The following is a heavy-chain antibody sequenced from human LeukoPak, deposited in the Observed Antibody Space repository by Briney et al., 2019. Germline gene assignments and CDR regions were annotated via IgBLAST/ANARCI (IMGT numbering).Heavy chain of an antibody. D-gene: IGHD3-22*01. CDR1: GYRFTSYW. J-gene: IGHJ4*02. CDR3: ARDYEGSGRYFEY. Sequence: GESLKISCKGSGYRFTSYWIGWVRQMPGEGLEWMGNIFPGDSDTRYSPSFQGQVTISADKSLTTAYLHWDNLKASDTAIYFCARDYEGSGRYFEYWGQGTLVTVSS. CDR2: IFPGDSDT. V-gene: IGHV5-51*01.